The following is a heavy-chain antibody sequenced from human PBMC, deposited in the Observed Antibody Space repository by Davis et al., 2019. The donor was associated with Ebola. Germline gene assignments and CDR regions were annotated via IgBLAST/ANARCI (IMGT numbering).Heavy chain of an antibody. V-gene: IGHV1-18*01. J-gene: IGHJ4*02. Sequence: ASVKVSCKASGYTFISYGINWVRQARGQGLEWMGWISAYNGNTNYAQKLQGRVTMTTDTSTSTAYMELRSLRSDDTAVYYCARDPNRGYYDSSGELDYWGQGTLVTVSS. CDR1: GYTFISYG. CDR3: ARDPNRGYYDSSGELDY. CDR2: ISAYNGNT. D-gene: IGHD3-22*01.